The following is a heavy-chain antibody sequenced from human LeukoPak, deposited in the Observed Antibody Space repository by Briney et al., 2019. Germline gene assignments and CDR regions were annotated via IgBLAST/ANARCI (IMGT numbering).Heavy chain of an antibody. CDR3: ARLAGYSSSWLGY. CDR2: IYYSGST. J-gene: IGHJ4*02. D-gene: IGHD6-13*01. V-gene: IGHV4-59*08. CDR1: GGSISSYY. Sequence: SVTLSLTCTVSGGSISSYYWSWIRQPPGKGLEWIGYIYYSGSTNYNPSLKSRVTISVDTSKNQFSLKLSSVTAADTAVYYCARLAGYSSSWLGYWGQGTLVTVSS.